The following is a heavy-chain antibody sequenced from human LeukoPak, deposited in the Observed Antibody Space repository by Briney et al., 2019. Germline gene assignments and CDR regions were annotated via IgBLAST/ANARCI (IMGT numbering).Heavy chain of an antibody. J-gene: IGHJ4*02. V-gene: IGHV3-7*01. CDR3: AKPIARAV. D-gene: IGHD2-21*01. Sequence: GGSLRLSCAASGFTFSNYWMTWVRQAPGKGLEWVANVNQDGSERYYVNSVRGRFTISRDNAKNSLDLQMNSLRAEDTALYFWAKPIARAVGGQGTTDPVS. CDR1: GFTFSNYW. CDR2: VNQDGSER.